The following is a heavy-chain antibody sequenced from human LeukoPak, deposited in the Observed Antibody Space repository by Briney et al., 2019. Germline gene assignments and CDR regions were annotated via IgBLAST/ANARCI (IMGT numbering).Heavy chain of an antibody. V-gene: IGHV6-1*01. J-gene: IGHJ4*02. Sequence: SQTLSLTCAISGDSVSSNSAAWNWIRQSLSRGLEWLGRTYYRSKWYNDYAVSVKSRMTINPDTSKNQFSLQLNSVTPEDTAVYYCARGYYYGSGSYYPWFDYWGQGTLVTVSS. CDR3: ARGYYYGSGSYYPWFDY. CDR1: GDSVSSNSAA. CDR2: TYYRSKWYN. D-gene: IGHD3-10*01.